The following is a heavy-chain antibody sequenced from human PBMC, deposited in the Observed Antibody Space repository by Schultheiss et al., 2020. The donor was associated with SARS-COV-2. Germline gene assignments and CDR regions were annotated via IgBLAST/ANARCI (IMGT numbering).Heavy chain of an antibody. D-gene: IGHD3-16*01. CDR1: GGSISSGGYS. Sequence: SETLSLTCAVSGGSISSGGYSWSWIRQPPGKGLEWIGSIYYSGSTYYNPSLKSRVTISVDTSKNQFSLQLNSVTPEDTAVYYCAREGGYYYYYMDVWGKGTTVTVSS. CDR3: AREGGYYYYYMDV. V-gene: IGHV4-39*07. CDR2: IYYSGST. J-gene: IGHJ6*03.